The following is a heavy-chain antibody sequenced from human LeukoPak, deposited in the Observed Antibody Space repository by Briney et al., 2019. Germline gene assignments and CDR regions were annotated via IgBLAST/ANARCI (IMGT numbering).Heavy chain of an antibody. CDR3: AKDRAIYYDSSGYFDY. CDR1: GFTFDDYA. D-gene: IGHD3-22*01. Sequence: TGGSLRLSCAASGFTFDDYAMHWVRQAPGKGLEWVSGISWNSGSIGYADSVKGRFTISRDNAKNSLYLQMNSLRAEDTALYYCAKDRAIYYDSSGYFDYWGQGTLVTASS. J-gene: IGHJ4*02. CDR2: ISWNSGSI. V-gene: IGHV3-9*01.